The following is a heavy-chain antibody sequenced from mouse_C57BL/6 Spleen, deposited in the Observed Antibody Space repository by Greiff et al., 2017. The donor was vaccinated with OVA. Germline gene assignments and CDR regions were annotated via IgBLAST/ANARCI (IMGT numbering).Heavy chain of an antibody. D-gene: IGHD1-2*01. CDR3: ARSAGSYVDD. J-gene: IGHJ2*01. V-gene: IGHV5-4*03. CDR1: GFTFSSYA. Sequence: EVKLMESGGGLVKPGWSLKLSCAASGFTFSSYAMSWVRQTPEKRLEWVATISDGGSYTYYPDNVKGRFTISRDNAKNHLYLQMSHLKAEDTAMYYCARSAGSYVDDWGKGTTLTVAS. CDR2: ISDGGSYT.